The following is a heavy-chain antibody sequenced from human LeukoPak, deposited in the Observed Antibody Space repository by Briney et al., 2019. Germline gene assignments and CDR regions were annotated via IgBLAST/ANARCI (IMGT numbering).Heavy chain of an antibody. J-gene: IGHJ4*02. CDR3: ARRYYDSSGSEAFDY. D-gene: IGHD3-22*01. CDR1: GYTFTGYY. V-gene: IGHV1-2*06. CDR2: INPNSGGT. Sequence: ASVKVSCKASGYTFTGYYMQWVRQAPGQGLEWMGRINPNSGGTNYAQKFQGRVTMTRDTSISTAYMELSRLRSDDTAVYYCARRYYDSSGSEAFDYWGRGTLVTVSS.